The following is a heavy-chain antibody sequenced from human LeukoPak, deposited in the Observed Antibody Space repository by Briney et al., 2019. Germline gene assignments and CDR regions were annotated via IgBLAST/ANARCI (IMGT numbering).Heavy chain of an antibody. CDR3: AKVSDYSLAFDY. CDR2: ISFDGSNK. D-gene: IGHD3-22*01. Sequence: GGSLRLSYAASGFTFSNYGIHWVRQAPGKGLEWVAVISFDGSNKYYADSVKGRFTISRDNSKNTMYLQMNSLRAEDTAVFYCAKVSDYSLAFDYWGQGTLVTVSS. J-gene: IGHJ4*02. V-gene: IGHV3-30*18. CDR1: GFTFSNYG.